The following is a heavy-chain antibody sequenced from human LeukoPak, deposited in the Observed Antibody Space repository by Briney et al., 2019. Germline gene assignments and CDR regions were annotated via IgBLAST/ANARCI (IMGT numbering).Heavy chain of an antibody. V-gene: IGHV3-53*01. J-gene: IGHJ4*02. Sequence: PGASLRLSCAASGFTVSNNYMSWVRQAPGKGLEWVSVIYSSGSTFYAESVKGRFTISRDKSKNTLYLQMNSLRAEDTAVYYCARFTASTGYYWYYFDYWGQGTLVT. CDR1: GFTVSNNY. CDR2: IYSSGST. CDR3: ARFTASTGYYWYYFDY. D-gene: IGHD3-22*01.